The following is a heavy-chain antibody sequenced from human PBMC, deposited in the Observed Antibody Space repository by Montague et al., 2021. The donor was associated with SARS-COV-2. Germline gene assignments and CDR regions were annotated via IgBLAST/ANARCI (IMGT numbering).Heavy chain of an antibody. CDR3: ARLRDGVVPSPILGVGPYYSCYYRDV. CDR2: INHGGST. D-gene: IGHD3-10*01. CDR1: GTSISGYY. V-gene: IGHV4-34*01. Sequence: SETLSLTCAVHGTSISGYYWYCISQHPGKGLEWIGEINHGGSTKYSTSLKSRLTISAETTKNQFFLKLTSVAAAATAVYYCARLRDGVVPSPILGVGPYYSCYYRDVWGRGTMVTVSS. J-gene: IGHJ6*03.